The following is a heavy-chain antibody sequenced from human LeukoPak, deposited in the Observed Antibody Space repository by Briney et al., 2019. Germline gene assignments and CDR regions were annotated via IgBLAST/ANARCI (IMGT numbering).Heavy chain of an antibody. J-gene: IGHJ5*02. CDR2: IYYSGST. V-gene: IGHV4-59*08. D-gene: IGHD1-26*01. CDR3: ASYSGRYWDWFDP. CDR1: CGSISSYY. Sequence: SETLSLTCTVSCGSISSYYWNWIRQPPGKGLEWIGYIYYSGSTNYNPSLKSRVTISVDTSKNQFSLKLSSVTAADTAVYYCASYSGRYWDWFDPWGQGTLVTVSS.